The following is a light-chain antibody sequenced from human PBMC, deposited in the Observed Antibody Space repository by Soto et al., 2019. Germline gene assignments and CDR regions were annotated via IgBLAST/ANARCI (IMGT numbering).Light chain of an antibody. J-gene: IGKJ5*01. CDR3: QQRSNWPPS. CDR2: AAS. CDR1: QGISSY. Sequence: AIRMTQSPSSLSASTGDRVTITCRASQGISSYLAWYQQKPGKAPKLLIYAASTLQSGVPSRFSGSGSGTDFTLTISSLEPEDFAVYYCQQRSNWPPSLGQGTRLEIK. V-gene: IGKV1-8*01.